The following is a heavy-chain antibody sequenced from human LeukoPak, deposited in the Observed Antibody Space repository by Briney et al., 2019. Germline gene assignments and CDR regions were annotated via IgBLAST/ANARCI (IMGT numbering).Heavy chain of an antibody. CDR2: IIPIFGTA. D-gene: IGHD3-10*01. J-gene: IGHJ5*02. CDR3: ARQIRFGELLSLDP. CDR1: GYTFSGDY. V-gene: IGHV1-69*05. Sequence: GASVKVSCKASGYTFSGDYMHWVRQAPGQGLEWMGGIIPIFGTANYAQKLQGRVTMTTDTSTSTAYMELRSLRSDDTAVYYCARQIRFGELLSLDPWGQGTLVTVSS.